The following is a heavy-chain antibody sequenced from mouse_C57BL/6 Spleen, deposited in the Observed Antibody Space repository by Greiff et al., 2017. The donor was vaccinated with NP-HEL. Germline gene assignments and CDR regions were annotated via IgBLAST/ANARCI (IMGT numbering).Heavy chain of an antibody. J-gene: IGHJ1*03. D-gene: IGHD1-1*01. V-gene: IGHV1-55*01. Sequence: QVQLQQPGAELVKPGASVKMSCKASGYTFTSYWITWVKQRPGQGLEWIGDIYPGSGSTNYNEKFKSKATLTVDTSSSTAYMQLSSLTSEDSAVYYCARAGYYGSSRYWYFDVWGTGTTVTVSS. CDR2: IYPGSGST. CDR3: ARAGYYGSSRYWYFDV. CDR1: GYTFTSYW.